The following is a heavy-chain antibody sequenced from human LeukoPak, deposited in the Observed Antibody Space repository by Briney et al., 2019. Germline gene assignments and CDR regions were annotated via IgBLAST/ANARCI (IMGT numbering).Heavy chain of an antibody. J-gene: IGHJ5*02. V-gene: IGHV3-21*01. Sequence: PGGSLRLSCAASGFTFSSYSMNWVRQAPGKGLEWVSSISSSSSYIYYADSVKGRFTISRDNSKNTLYLQMNSLRAEDTAVYYCAKDLLPGLGELFIDPWGQGTLVTVSS. CDR2: ISSSSSYI. D-gene: IGHD3-10*01. CDR3: AKDLLPGLGELFIDP. CDR1: GFTFSSYS.